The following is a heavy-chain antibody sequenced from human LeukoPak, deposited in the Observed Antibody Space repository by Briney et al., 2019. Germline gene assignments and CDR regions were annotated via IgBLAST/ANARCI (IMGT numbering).Heavy chain of an antibody. CDR3: AKPFYSSSWGFDP. V-gene: IGHV4-39*01. J-gene: IGHJ5*02. Sequence: SETLSLTCTVSGGSISSSSYYWGWIRQPPGKGLEWIGSIYYSGSTYYNPSLKSRVTISVDTSKNQFSLKLSSVTAADTAVYYCAKPFYSSSWGFDPWGQGTLVTVSS. CDR1: GGSISSSSYY. D-gene: IGHD6-13*01. CDR2: IYYSGST.